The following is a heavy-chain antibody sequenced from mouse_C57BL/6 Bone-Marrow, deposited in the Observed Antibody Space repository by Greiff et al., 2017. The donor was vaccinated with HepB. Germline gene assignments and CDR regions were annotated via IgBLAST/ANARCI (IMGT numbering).Heavy chain of an antibody. Sequence: HVQLQQPGAELVRPGSSVKLSCKASGYTFTSYWMDWVKQRPGQGLEWIGNIYPSDSETHYNQKFKDKATLTVDKSSSTAYMQLSSLTSEDSAVYYCARRSNYEGVCWYFDVWGTGTTVTVSS. J-gene: IGHJ1*03. D-gene: IGHD2-5*01. V-gene: IGHV1-61*01. CDR3: ARRSNYEGVCWYFDV. CDR1: GYTFTSYW. CDR2: IYPSDSET.